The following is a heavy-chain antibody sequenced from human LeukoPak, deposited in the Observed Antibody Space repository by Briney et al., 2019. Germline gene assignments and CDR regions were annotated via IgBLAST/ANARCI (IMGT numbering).Heavy chain of an antibody. CDR2: IYYSGGT. CDR1: GGSISSHY. V-gene: IGHV4-59*11. Sequence: SETLSLTCTVSGGSISSHYWNWIRQPPGKGLEWIGYIYYSGGTNYNPSLKSRVTISVDTSKNQFSLKLSSVTAADTAAYYCARETTVVTPGRSDVFDIWGQGTMVTVSS. D-gene: IGHD4-23*01. J-gene: IGHJ3*02. CDR3: ARETTVVTPGRSDVFDI.